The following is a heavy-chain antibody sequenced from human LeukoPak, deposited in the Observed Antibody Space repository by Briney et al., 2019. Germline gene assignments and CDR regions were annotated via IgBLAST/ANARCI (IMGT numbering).Heavy chain of an antibody. CDR1: GFAFSSYA. CDR3: ANDYRSGSFHDF. V-gene: IGHV3-23*01. J-gene: IGHJ4*02. D-gene: IGHD3-10*01. CDR2: ISRRDDYT. Sequence: GGSLRLSCAASGFAFSSYAMSWVRQPPGKGLEWVSVISRRDDYTYYADSVKGRFTISRDNSKNALYLQMNTLRAEDTAVYYCANDYRSGSFHDFWGQGTLVTVSS.